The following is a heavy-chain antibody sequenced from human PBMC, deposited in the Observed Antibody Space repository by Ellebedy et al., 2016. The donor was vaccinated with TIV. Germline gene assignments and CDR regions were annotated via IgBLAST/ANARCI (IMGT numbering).Heavy chain of an antibody. CDR1: GFTFSSYA. Sequence: GESLKISCAASGFTFSSYAMHWVRQAPGKGLEWVAVTSYNGRNSYYADSVTGRFTISRDNSKDTLYLQMNTLRAEDTAVYYCARARYSSSWLSYYYYGMDVWGQGTTVTVSS. CDR2: TSYNGRNS. V-gene: IGHV3-30*01. CDR3: ARARYSSSWLSYYYYGMDV. J-gene: IGHJ6*02. D-gene: IGHD6-13*01.